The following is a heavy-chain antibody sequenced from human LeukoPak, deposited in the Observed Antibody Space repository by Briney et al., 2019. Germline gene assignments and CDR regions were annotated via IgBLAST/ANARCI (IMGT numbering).Heavy chain of an antibody. CDR1: GFTFSSYA. CDR2: ISGSGGST. J-gene: IGHJ4*02. Sequence: GGSLRLSCAASGFTFSSYAMSWVRQAPGKGLEWVSAISGSGGSTYYADSVKGRFTISRDNSKNTLYLQMNSLRAEDTAVYYCAKFNGYYPYPSNFDYWGQGTLVTVSS. CDR3: AKFNGYYPYPSNFDY. D-gene: IGHD3-22*01. V-gene: IGHV3-23*01.